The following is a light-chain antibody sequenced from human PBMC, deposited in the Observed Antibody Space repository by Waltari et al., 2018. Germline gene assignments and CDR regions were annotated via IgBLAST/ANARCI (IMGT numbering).Light chain of an antibody. CDR3: SSYTSSSTQV. CDR2: DVS. V-gene: IGLV2-14*03. J-gene: IGLJ3*02. Sequence: QSALTQPASVSGSPGQSITISCTGTSSDVGGYNYVSWYQQHPGKAPILMIYDVSNRPSGVSKRFSGSKSGNTASLTISGLQAEDEADYYCSSYTSSSTQVFGGGTKLTVL. CDR1: SSDVGGYNY.